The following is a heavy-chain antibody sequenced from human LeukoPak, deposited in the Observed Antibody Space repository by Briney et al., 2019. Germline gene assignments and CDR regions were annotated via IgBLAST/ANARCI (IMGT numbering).Heavy chain of an antibody. Sequence: SETLSLTCAVYGGTFSGYYWSWIRQPPGKGLEWIGEIYHSGSTNYNPSLKSRVTISVDKSKNQFSLKLSSVTAADTAVYYCARVHLTHDAFDIWGQGTMVTVSS. CDR2: IYHSGST. V-gene: IGHV4-34*01. J-gene: IGHJ3*02. CDR3: ARVHLTHDAFDI. CDR1: GGTFSGYY. D-gene: IGHD3-10*01.